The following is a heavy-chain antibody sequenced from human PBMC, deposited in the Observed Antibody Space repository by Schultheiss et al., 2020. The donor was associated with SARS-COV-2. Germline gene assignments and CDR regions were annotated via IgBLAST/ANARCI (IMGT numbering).Heavy chain of an antibody. Sequence: GESLKISCAASGFTFSSYAMSWVRQAPGKGLEWVSAISGSGGSTYYADSVKGRFTISRDNSKNTLYLQMNSLRAEDTAVYYCARRRWGWYYFDYWGQGTLVTVSS. CDR2: ISGSGGST. V-gene: IGHV3-23*01. D-gene: IGHD6-19*01. CDR1: GFTFSSYA. CDR3: ARRRWGWYYFDY. J-gene: IGHJ4*02.